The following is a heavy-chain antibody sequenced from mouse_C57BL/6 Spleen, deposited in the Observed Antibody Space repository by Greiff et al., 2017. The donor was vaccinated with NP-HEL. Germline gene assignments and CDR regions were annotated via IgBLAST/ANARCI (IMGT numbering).Heavy chain of an antibody. J-gene: IGHJ4*01. CDR2: INPNYGTT. D-gene: IGHD2-4*01. CDR3: ARRGGLRPLYYAMDY. V-gene: IGHV1-39*01. CDR1: GYSFTDYN. Sequence: VQLQQSGPELVKPGASVKISCKASGYSFTDYNMNWVKQSNGKSLEWIGVINPNYGTTSYNQKFKCKATLTVDQSSSTAYMQLNSLTSEDSAVYYCARRGGLRPLYYAMDYWGQGTSVTVSS.